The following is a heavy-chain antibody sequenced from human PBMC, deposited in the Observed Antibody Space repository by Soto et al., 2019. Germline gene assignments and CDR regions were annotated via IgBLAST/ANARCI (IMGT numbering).Heavy chain of an antibody. V-gene: IGHV3-66*01. D-gene: IGHD3-9*01. CDR1: GFTVSSNY. CDR3: ARDRAYYDILTGYYKGAAFDI. CDR2: IYSGGST. J-gene: IGHJ3*02. Sequence: PGGSLRLSCAASGFTVSSNYMSWVRQAPGKGLEWVSVIYSGGSTYYADSVKGRFTISRDNSKNTLYLQMNSLRAEDTAVYYCARDRAYYDILTGYYKGAAFDIWGQGTMVTVS.